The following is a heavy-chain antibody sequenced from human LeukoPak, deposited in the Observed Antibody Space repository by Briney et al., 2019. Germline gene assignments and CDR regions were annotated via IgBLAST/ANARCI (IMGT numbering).Heavy chain of an antibody. V-gene: IGHV4-61*02. D-gene: IGHD6-6*01. CDR3: ATDSSSLRGGFDP. CDR1: GGSISSGSYY. J-gene: IGHJ5*02. Sequence: NTSETLSLTCTVSGGSISSGSYYWSWIRQPAGKGLEWIGRIYTSGSTNYNPSLKSRVTISVDTSKNQFSLKLSSVTAADTAVYYCATDSSSLRGGFDPWGQGTLVTVSS. CDR2: IYTSGST.